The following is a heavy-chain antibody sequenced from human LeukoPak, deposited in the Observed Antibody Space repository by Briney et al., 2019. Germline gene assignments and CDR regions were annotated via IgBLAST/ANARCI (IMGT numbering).Heavy chain of an antibody. J-gene: IGHJ5*02. V-gene: IGHV3-23*01. CDR3: AKDILRWSFDP. CDR1: GFTFSRNA. D-gene: IGHD4-23*01. Sequence: QPGGSLRLSCAASGFTFSRNAMAWVRQAPGKGLEWVAGIGSDDNTHYAESVRGRFTISRDISKDTASLQMSSLSADDTAVYYCAKDILRWSFDPWGQGILVTVSS. CDR2: IGSDDNT.